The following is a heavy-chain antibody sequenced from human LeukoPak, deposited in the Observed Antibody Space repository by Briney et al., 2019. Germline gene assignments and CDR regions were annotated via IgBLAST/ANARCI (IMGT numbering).Heavy chain of an antibody. Sequence: GGALRLSCAASGFTFSSYAMHWVRQAPGKGLEYVSAISSNGGSTYYANSVKGRFTISRDNSKNTLYLQMGSLRAEDMAVYYCARARWGGGTMVRGVIMTGPFDYWGQGTLVTASS. V-gene: IGHV3-64*01. D-gene: IGHD3-10*01. J-gene: IGHJ4*02. CDR1: GFTFSSYA. CDR3: ARARWGGGTMVRGVIMTGPFDY. CDR2: ISSNGGST.